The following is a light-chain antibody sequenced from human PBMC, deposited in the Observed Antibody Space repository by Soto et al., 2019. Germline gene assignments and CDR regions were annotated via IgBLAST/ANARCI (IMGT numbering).Light chain of an antibody. Sequence: EIVLTQSPATLSLSPGERATLSCRASQSVSSYLAWYQQKPGQAPRLLIYDASTRATGIPARFSGSGSGTAFTPTISSLEPENFAVYYWQQRNNCPPYTFGKGTKLEIK. J-gene: IGKJ2*01. V-gene: IGKV3-11*01. CDR3: QQRNNCPPYT. CDR1: QSVSSY. CDR2: DAS.